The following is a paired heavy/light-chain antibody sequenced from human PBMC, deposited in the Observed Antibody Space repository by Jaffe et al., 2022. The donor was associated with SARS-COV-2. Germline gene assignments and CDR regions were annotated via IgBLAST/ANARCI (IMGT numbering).Light chain of an antibody. V-gene: IGLV3-10*01. CDR1: ALPKKY. CDR3: YSTDSSGNHWV. J-gene: IGLJ3*02. Sequence: SYELTQPPSVSVSPGQTARITCSGDALPKKYAYWYQQKSGQAPVLLIQEDSKRPSGIPERFSGSSSGTMATLTVGGAQVEDEADYYCYSTDSSGNHWVFGGGTKMTVL. CDR2: EDS.
Heavy chain of an antibody. D-gene: IGHD6-6*01. CDR1: GFTFSSYW. Sequence: EVQLVESGGGLVQPGGSLRLSCAASGFTFSSYWMSWVRQAPGKGLEWVANIKEDGSEKYYVDSVKGRFTISRDNAKNSLYLQMNSLRAEDTAVYYCARDIGPSSSLGIDSWGQGTLVTVSS. CDR3: ARDIGPSSSLGIDS. V-gene: IGHV3-7*03. CDR2: IKEDGSEK. J-gene: IGHJ4*02.